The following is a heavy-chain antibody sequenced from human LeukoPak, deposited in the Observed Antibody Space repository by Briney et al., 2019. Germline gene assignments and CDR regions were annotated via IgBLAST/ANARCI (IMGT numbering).Heavy chain of an antibody. CDR1: GFTFSSYA. J-gene: IGHJ6*03. CDR3: ARDAAEGVAVDYYYYYMDV. V-gene: IGHV3-23*01. CDR2: ISGSGGST. D-gene: IGHD2-15*01. Sequence: GGSLRLSCAASGFTFSSYAMSWVRQAPGKGLEWVSAISGSGGSTYYADSVKGRFTISRDNSKNTLYLQMNSLRAEDTAVYYCARDAAEGVAVDYYYYYMDVWGKGTTVTVSS.